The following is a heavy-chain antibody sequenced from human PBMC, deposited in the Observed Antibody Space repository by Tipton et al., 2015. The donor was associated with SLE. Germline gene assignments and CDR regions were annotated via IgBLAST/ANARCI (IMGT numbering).Heavy chain of an antibody. Sequence: TLSLTCVVNGGSVIGYYWSWIRQPPGKGLEWIGEINHSGSTNHDTSIKSRLTISVDTSKIQFSLKLSSVTVADTAVSYCARTQYAFGSVIAHFYNWGQGTRVTVSS. J-gene: IGHJ4*02. CDR2: INHSGST. CDR1: GGSVIGYY. D-gene: IGHD3-16*02. CDR3: ARTQYAFGSVIAHFYN. V-gene: IGHV4-34*01.